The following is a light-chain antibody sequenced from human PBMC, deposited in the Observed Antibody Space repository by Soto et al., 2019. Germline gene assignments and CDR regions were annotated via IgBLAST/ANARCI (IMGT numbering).Light chain of an antibody. J-gene: IGKJ4*01. CDR2: KAS. V-gene: IGKV1-5*03. CDR1: QSISSW. CDR3: QQYNSYPLP. Sequence: DIQMTQSPSTLSASVGDRVTITCRASQSISSWLAWYQQKPGKAPNLLIYKASSLASGVPSRFSRSGSGTEFSLTISRLQPDDFSTYYCQQYNSYPLPFGGGTKVEIK.